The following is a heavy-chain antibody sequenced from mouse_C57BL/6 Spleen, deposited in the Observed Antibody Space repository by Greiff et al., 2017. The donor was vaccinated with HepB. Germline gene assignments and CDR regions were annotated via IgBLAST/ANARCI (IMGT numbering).Heavy chain of an antibody. CDR2: IDPSDSYT. CDR3: ARNYGSSYYFDY. CDR1: GYTFTSYW. Sequence: QVQLQQPGAELVRPGTSVKLSCKASGYTFTSYWMHWVKQRPGQGLEWIGVIDPSDSYTNYNQKFKGKATLTVDTPSSTAYMQLSSLTSEDSAVYYCARNYGSSYYFDYWGQGTTLTVSS. J-gene: IGHJ2*01. D-gene: IGHD1-1*01. V-gene: IGHV1-59*01.